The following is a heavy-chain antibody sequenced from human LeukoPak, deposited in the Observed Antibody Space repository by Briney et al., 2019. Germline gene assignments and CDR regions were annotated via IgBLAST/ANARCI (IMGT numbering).Heavy chain of an antibody. CDR3: AKKSYFDY. J-gene: IGHJ4*02. Sequence: GGSLRLSCAASGFTFSSYGMHLVRQAPGKGLEWVAVISYDGSNKYYADSVKGRFTISRDNSKNTLYLQMNSLRAEDTAVYYCAKKSYFDYWGQGTLVTVSS. CDR1: GFTFSSYG. V-gene: IGHV3-30*18. CDR2: ISYDGSNK.